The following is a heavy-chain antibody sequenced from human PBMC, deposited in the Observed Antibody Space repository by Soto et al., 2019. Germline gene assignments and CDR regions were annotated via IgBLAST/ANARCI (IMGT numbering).Heavy chain of an antibody. CDR1: GGSFSGYY. J-gene: IGHJ6*02. CDR3: ARVPRTSSSWLYYYYGMDV. V-gene: IGHV4-34*01. D-gene: IGHD6-13*01. CDR2: INHSGST. Sequence: SETLSLTCAVYGGSFSGYYWSWIRQPPGKGLEWIGEINHSGSTNYNPSLKSRVTISVDTSKNQFSLKLSSVTAADTAVYYCARVPRTSSSWLYYYYGMDVWGQGTTVTV.